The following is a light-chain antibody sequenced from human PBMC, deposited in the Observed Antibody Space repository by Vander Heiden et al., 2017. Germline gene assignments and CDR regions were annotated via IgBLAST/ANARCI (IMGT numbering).Light chain of an antibody. CDR3: QQENSSPYT. CDR1: QTINRW. J-gene: IGKJ2*01. Sequence: DIQMTQSPSTLSASVGDRVIIPCRASQTINRWLAWYQQKPGKGPKLLISESSTLESGVPSRFSGSGSGTEFTLTISSLQPDDFATYYCQQENSSPYTFGQGTKLDIK. CDR2: ESS. V-gene: IGKV1-5*03.